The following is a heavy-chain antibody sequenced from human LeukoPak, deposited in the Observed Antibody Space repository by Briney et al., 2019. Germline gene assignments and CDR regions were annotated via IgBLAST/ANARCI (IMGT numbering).Heavy chain of an antibody. J-gene: IGHJ4*02. V-gene: IGHV1-46*01. CDR1: GYTFTSYY. CDR2: INPSSGSI. Sequence: GASVKVSCKASGYTFTSYYMHGVRQAPGQGLEWMGLINPSSGSINYAQKFEGRVTMTRDTSTSTVYMEVNSLRSEDTAVYYCARGDYSSSFSSFDYWGQGTLVTVSS. D-gene: IGHD6-6*01. CDR3: ARGDYSSSFSSFDY.